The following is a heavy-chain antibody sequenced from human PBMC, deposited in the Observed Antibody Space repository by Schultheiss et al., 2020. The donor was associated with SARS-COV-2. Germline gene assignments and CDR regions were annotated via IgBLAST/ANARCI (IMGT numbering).Heavy chain of an antibody. CDR1: GFTFSSYA. CDR2: ISGSGGST. CDR3: TRDVLDYYDSSDYYYGY. Sequence: GGSLRLSCAASGFTFSSYAMSWVRQAPGKGLEWVSAISGSGGSTYYADSVKGRFTISRDNSKNTLYLQMNSLRAEDTAVYYCTRDVLDYYDSSDYYYGYWGQGTLVTVSS. J-gene: IGHJ4*02. V-gene: IGHV3-23*01. D-gene: IGHD3-22*01.